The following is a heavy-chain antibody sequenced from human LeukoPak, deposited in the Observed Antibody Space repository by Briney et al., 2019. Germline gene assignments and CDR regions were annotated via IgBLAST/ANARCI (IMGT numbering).Heavy chain of an antibody. CDR1: GFTFSDYY. V-gene: IGHV3-66*01. CDR3: ARVAPPYFPDAFDI. CDR2: IYNGGST. J-gene: IGHJ3*02. Sequence: GGSLRLSCAASGFTFSDYYMSWVRQAPGKGLEWVSVIYNGGSTYYADSVKGRFTISRDNSKNTLYLQMNSLRAEDTAVYYCARVAPPYFPDAFDIWGQGTMVTVSS. D-gene: IGHD2-21*01.